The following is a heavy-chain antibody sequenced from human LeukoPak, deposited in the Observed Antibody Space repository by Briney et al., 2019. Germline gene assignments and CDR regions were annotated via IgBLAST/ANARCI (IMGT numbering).Heavy chain of an antibody. CDR1: GGSISSSSYY. CDR2: IYYSGST. V-gene: IGHV4-39*01. J-gene: IGHJ4*02. CDR3: ARHGRTMVRGVRWLDY. D-gene: IGHD3-10*01. Sequence: SETLSLTCTVSGGSISSSSYYWGWIRQPPGKGLEWIGSIYYSGSTYYNPSLKSRVTISVDTSKNQFSLKLSSVTAADTAVYYCARHGRTMVRGVRWLDYWGQGTLVTVSS.